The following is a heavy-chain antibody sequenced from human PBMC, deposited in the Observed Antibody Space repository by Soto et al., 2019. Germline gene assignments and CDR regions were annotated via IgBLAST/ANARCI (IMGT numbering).Heavy chain of an antibody. CDR2: ISESSTYI. Sequence: GGSLRLSCAASGFTFSVYSMNWVRQAPGKGLEWASSISESSTYIYHADAAKGRFTISRDNAENSLYLQMNSLRAEDTAVYYCARLCWGITAPNYYMAFWGKGTPVTVS. J-gene: IGHJ6*03. CDR1: GFTFSVYS. CDR3: ARLCWGITAPNYYMAF. V-gene: IGHV3-21*01. D-gene: IGHD3-10*02.